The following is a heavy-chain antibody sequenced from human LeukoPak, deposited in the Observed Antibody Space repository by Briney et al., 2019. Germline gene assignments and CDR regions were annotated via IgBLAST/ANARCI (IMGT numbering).Heavy chain of an antibody. CDR1: GYTFTNYD. D-gene: IGHD7-27*01. CDR3: ASNPPRTGDFNY. Sequence: ASVKVSCKTSGYTFTNYDINWVRQATGQGLEWMGWMSPNNGNTGYAQKFQGRVTMTRDTSINTAYKELSSLRSEDTAVYYCASNPPRTGDFNYWGQGALVTVSS. V-gene: IGHV1-8*01. J-gene: IGHJ4*02. CDR2: MSPNNGNT.